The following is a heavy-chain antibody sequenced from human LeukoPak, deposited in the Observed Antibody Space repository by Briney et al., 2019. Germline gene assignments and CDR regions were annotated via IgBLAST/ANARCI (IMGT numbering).Heavy chain of an antibody. V-gene: IGHV3-13*01. J-gene: IGHJ4*02. CDR1: GFTFSDYD. CDR3: VRVAKERVGGVYYFDY. D-gene: IGHD1-1*01. CDR2: IGTAGDT. Sequence: QPGGSLRLSCAASGFTFSDYDMHWVRQATGKGLEWASAIGTAGDTYYTGSVKGRFTMSRENAKNSLYLQMNSLRAGDTAVYYCVRVAKERVGGVYYFDYWGQGTPVTVSS.